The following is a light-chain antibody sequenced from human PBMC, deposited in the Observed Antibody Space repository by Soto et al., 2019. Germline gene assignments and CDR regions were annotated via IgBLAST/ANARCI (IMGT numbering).Light chain of an antibody. CDR2: DAS. CDR3: QQRSNWQVT. J-gene: IGKJ5*01. CDR1: QSVSSY. V-gene: IGKV3-11*01. Sequence: EIVLTQSPGTVSLSPGERATLSCRASQSVSSYLAWYQQKPGQPPRLLIYDASNRATGIPARFSGSGSGTDFTLTISSLEPEDFAVYYCQQRSNWQVTFGQGTRLEIK.